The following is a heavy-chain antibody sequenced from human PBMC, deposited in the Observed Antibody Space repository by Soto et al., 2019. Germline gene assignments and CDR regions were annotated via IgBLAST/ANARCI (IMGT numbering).Heavy chain of an antibody. D-gene: IGHD1-20*01. CDR3: ARQGNNSVGY. CDR2: VYPGDSDT. J-gene: IGHJ4*02. V-gene: IGHV5-51*01. Sequence: PGESLKISCKCSGYRFINYWIVWVRQMPGKGLEWMAIVYPGDSDTTYSPSFQGQVTISADKSISTAYLQWSRLKPSDTAMYYCARQGNNSVGYWGQGTLVTVSS. CDR1: GYRFINYW.